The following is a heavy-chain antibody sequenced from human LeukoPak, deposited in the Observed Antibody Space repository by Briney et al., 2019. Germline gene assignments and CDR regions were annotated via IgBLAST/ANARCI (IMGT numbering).Heavy chain of an antibody. CDR1: GDSTSSESYY. CDR2: IYARGST. V-gene: IGHV4-61*09. D-gene: IGHD6-19*01. J-gene: IGHJ5*02. CDR3: ARGHIAVAGMDWFDP. Sequence: SETLSLTCTVSGDSTSSESYYWTWIRQPAGKGLEWLGHIYARGSTNYNPSLESRVTISVDTSKNQFSLKLTSVTAADTAVYYCARGHIAVAGMDWFDPWDQGTLVTVSS.